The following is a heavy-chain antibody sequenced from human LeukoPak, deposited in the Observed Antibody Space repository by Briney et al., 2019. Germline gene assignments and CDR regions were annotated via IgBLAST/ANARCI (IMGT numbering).Heavy chain of an antibody. D-gene: IGHD1-26*01. CDR2: INPSGGST. CDR1: GYTFTSYY. V-gene: IGHV1-46*01. CDR3: ARVVGATKEWDFFDY. J-gene: IGHJ4*02. Sequence: ASVKVSCKASGYTFTSYYMHWVRQAPGQGLEWMGIINPSGGSTSYAQKFQGRVTMTRDTSTSTVYMELSSLRSEDTAVYYCARVVGATKEWDFFDYWGQGTLVTVSS.